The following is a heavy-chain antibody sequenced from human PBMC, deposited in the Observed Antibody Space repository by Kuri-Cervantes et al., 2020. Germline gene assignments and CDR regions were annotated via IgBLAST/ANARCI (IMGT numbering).Heavy chain of an antibody. CDR2: YYSSESA. D-gene: IGHD2-21*01. V-gene: IGHV4-39*07. Sequence: SETLSLTCTVSGGSISSGGYYWSWIRQPPGKGLEWIGSYYSSESAYYNPSLKSRVTISIDTSKNQFSLKLNSVTAADTAVYHCARGTPLIRPGNWFDPWGQGTLVTVSS. CDR1: GGSISSGGYY. J-gene: IGHJ5*02. CDR3: ARGTPLIRPGNWFDP.